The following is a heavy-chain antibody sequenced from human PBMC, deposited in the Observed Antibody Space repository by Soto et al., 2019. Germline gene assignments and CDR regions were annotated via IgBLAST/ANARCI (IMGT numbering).Heavy chain of an antibody. V-gene: IGHV4-39*07. J-gene: IGHJ5*02. CDR1: GGSISSSGYY. CDR2: INHSGST. CDR3: ARGGENGWFDP. Sequence: SETLSLTCTVSGGSISSSGYYWSWIRQPPGKGLEWIGEINHSGSTNYNPSLKSRVTISVDTSKNQFSLKLSSVTAADTAVYYCARGGENGWFDPWGQGTLVTVSS. D-gene: IGHD3-10*01.